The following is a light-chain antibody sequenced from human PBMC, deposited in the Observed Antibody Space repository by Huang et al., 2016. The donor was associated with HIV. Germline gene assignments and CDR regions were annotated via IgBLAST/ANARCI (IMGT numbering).Light chain of an antibody. CDR2: AAS. Sequence: DIQMTQSPSSLSASVGDRVAITCRATQDINNSLAWYQHKPGKAPRRLVYAASKLEGVVPSRFSGSGSGTDYTLTISLQPEDFATYYCQQYYTRVGTFGQGTKVEIK. CDR3: QQYYTRVGT. V-gene: IGKV1-NL1*01. CDR1: QDINNS. J-gene: IGKJ1*01.